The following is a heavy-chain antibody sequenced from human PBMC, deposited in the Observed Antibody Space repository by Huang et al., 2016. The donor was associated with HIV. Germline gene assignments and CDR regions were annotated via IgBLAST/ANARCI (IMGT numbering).Heavy chain of an antibody. V-gene: IGHV1-8*01. CDR3: ATLPPVNYGRSGGRVRDY. CDR2: MNPNSGNT. D-gene: IGHD2-15*01. J-gene: IGHJ4*02. CDR1: GYTFSNYD. Sequence: QVQLVQSGAEVKKPGASVKVSCKASGYTFSNYDINGVRQAPGQGLEWMGGMNPNSGNTGDERKVQGRVTMTRSTSISTAYMELSRLRFEDTAVYYCATLPPVNYGRSGGRVRDYWGQGSLVTVSS.